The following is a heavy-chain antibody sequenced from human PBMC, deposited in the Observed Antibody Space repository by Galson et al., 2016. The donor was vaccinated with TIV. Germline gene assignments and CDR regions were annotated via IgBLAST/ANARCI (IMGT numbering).Heavy chain of an antibody. CDR3: ARRGREETNEGGLDV. J-gene: IGHJ6*02. Sequence: QSGAEVKKPGESLKISCKGSGYSFTGSWIDWVRQVPGKGLEWMGVIYPGDSDTKYSPAFHGHVTISVDTSISTALQEWSSLKASDTAIYYCARRGREETNEGGLDVWGQGTTVTVSS. V-gene: IGHV5-51*01. CDR1: GYSFTGSW. D-gene: IGHD1-1*01. CDR2: IYPGDSDT.